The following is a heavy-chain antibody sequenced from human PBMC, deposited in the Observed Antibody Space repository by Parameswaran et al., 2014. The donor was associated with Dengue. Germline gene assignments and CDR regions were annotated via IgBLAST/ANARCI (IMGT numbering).Heavy chain of an antibody. J-gene: IGHJ6*03. CDR3: AKGSGAPREYYYYYMDV. V-gene: IGHV3-30*18. CDR2: ISYDGSNK. D-gene: IGHD3-10*01. Sequence: WIRQPPGKGLEWVAVISYDGSNKYYADSVKGRFTISRDNSKNTLYLQMNSLRAEDTAVYYCAKGSGAPREYYYYYMDVWGKGTTVTVSS.